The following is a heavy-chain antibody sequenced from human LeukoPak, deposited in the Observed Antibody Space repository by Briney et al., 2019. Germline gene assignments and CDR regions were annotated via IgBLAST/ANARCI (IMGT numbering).Heavy chain of an antibody. CDR3: ARAVGMPPYYFDY. CDR1: GGSISSGGYY. V-gene: IGHV4-31*03. Sequence: SETLSLTCTVSGGSISSGGYYWSWIRQNPGKGLEWIGYIYYSGSTYYNPSLKSRVTISVDTSKNQFSLKLSSVTAADTAVYYCARAVGMPPYYFDYWGQGTLVTVSS. D-gene: IGHD7-27*01. J-gene: IGHJ4*02. CDR2: IYYSGST.